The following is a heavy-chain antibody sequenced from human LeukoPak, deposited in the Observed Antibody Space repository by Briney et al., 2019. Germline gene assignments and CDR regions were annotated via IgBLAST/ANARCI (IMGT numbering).Heavy chain of an antibody. V-gene: IGHV4-59*01. Sequence: TSETLSLTCTVSGGSISSYYWSWIRQPPGKGLEWIGYVYYSGSTNYNPSLKSRVTISVDTSKNQFSLKLSSVTAADTAVYYCARIGGDFDIWGQGTMVTVSS. CDR3: ARIGGDFDI. CDR2: VYYSGST. J-gene: IGHJ3*02. D-gene: IGHD2-21*02. CDR1: GGSISSYY.